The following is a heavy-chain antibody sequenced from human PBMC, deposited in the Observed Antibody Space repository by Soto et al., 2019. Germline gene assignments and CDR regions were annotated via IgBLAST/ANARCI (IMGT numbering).Heavy chain of an antibody. CDR3: ARIGYGDNWYFDL. CDR2: IYHSGST. CDR1: GDSISSSKW. Sequence: SETLSLTCAVSGDSISSSKWWSWVRQPPGKGLEWIGEIYHSGSTNYNPSLKSRVIISVDKSKNQFSLKLSSVTDADTAVYYCARIGYGDNWYFDLWGRGALVT. J-gene: IGHJ2*01. V-gene: IGHV4-4*02. D-gene: IGHD4-17*01.